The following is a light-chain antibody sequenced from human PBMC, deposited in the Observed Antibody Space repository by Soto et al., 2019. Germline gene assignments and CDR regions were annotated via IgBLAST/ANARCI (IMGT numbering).Light chain of an antibody. CDR1: SSDVGGYNY. V-gene: IGLV2-14*01. CDR2: EVS. CDR3: SSYTSSSPVV. Sequence: QSALTQPASVSGSPGQSITISCTGTSSDVGGYNYVSWYQQHPGKAPKLMIYEVSNRPSGVSNRFSGSKSGNTASLTISGLQAEDEAVYYCSSYTSSSPVVFGGGTQLTVL. J-gene: IGLJ2*01.